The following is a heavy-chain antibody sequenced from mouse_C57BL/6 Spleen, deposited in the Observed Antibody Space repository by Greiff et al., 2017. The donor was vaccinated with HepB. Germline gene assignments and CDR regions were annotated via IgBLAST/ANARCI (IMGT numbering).Heavy chain of an antibody. CDR2: IDPSDSYT. J-gene: IGHJ4*01. V-gene: IGHV1-69*01. CDR1: GYTFTSYW. CDR3: ARSDTTVPMDY. Sequence: QVQLQQPGAELVMPGASVKLSCKASGYTFTSYWMHWVKQRPGQGLEWIGEIDPSDSYTNYNQKFKGKSTLTVDKSSSTAYMQLSSLTSEDSAVYYCARSDTTVPMDYWGQGTSVTVSS. D-gene: IGHD1-1*01.